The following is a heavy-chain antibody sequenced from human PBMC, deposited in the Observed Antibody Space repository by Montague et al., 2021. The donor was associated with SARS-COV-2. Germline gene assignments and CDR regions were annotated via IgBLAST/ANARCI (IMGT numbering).Heavy chain of an antibody. V-gene: IGHV3-30*04. D-gene: IGHD2-21*01. J-gene: IGHJ6*02. Sequence: SLRLSCPASGFTFSRYAMHWFRQAPGKGLEWVAVISYDGSNKYYSDSVKGRFTISRDNSKNTLYLQMNSLRAEDTAVYYCARELLPNYGMDVWGQGTTVTVS. CDR3: ARELLPNYGMDV. CDR1: GFTFSRYA. CDR2: ISYDGSNK.